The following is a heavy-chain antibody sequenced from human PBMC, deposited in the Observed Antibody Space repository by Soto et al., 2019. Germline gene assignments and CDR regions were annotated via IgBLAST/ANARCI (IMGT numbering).Heavy chain of an antibody. CDR1: GGTFSSYA. CDR2: IIPIFGTA. V-gene: IGHV1-69*01. Sequence: QVQLVQSGAEVKKPGSSVKVSCKASGGTFSSYAISWVRQAPGQGLEWLGGIIPIFGTANYAQKCQGRVTITAHESTSPAYMELSSLRSEDRAVYYCARPGGIAVAGTRGMDVWGQGTTVTVSS. D-gene: IGHD6-19*01. J-gene: IGHJ6*02. CDR3: ARPGGIAVAGTRGMDV.